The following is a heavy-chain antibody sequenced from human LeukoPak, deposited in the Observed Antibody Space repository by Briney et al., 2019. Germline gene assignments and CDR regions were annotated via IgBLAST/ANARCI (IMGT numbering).Heavy chain of an antibody. CDR3: AKDITLGDGRLAFDF. D-gene: IGHD3-16*01. CDR1: GFIFSNYV. J-gene: IGHJ3*01. V-gene: IGHV3-23*01. Sequence: GGSLRLSCEASGFIFSNYVMIWVRQAPGKGLEWVSGISGSGVGTYYADSVKGRFTISRDNSKNTVYLQMNSLRAEDTAIYYCAKDITLGDGRLAFDFWGQGTLVTVSS. CDR2: ISGSGVGT.